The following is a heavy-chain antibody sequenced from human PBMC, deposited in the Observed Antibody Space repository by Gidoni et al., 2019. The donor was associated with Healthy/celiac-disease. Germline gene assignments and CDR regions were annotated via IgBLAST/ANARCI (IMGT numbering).Heavy chain of an antibody. Sequence: EVQLVESGGGLVQPGGSLRLSCAASGFPFSSYDMHWVRQATGKGLEWVSAIGTAGDTDYPGSVKGRFTISRENAKNSLYLQMNSLRAGDTAVYYCARGGKTGDAFYYYYGMDVWGQGTTVTVSS. D-gene: IGHD7-27*01. J-gene: IGHJ6*02. CDR2: IGTAGDT. V-gene: IGHV3-13*04. CDR1: GFPFSSYD. CDR3: ARGGKTGDAFYYYYGMDV.